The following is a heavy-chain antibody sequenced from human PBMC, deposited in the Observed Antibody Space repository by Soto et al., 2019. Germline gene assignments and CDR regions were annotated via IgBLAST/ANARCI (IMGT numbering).Heavy chain of an antibody. CDR1: GFTFSYYH. D-gene: IGHD2-21*02. Sequence: LSLSCVVSGFTFSYYHMSWVRQAPGSGPEWITAMSGSGSTIFYAEAVKGRFSISRDNAKNSLYLQMNSLRDEDTALYFCXRDPAYCGGDCLGAFDLWGPGTMVTVSS. CDR3: XRDPAYCGGDCLGAFDL. J-gene: IGHJ3*01. V-gene: IGHV3-11*01. CDR2: MSGSGSTI.